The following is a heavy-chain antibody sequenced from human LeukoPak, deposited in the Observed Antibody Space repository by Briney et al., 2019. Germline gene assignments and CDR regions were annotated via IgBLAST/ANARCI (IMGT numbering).Heavy chain of an antibody. CDR3: ARGGYFDY. CDR2: ISYDGSNK. D-gene: IGHD3-16*01. CDR1: GFTFSSYA. J-gene: IGHJ4*02. Sequence: PGRSLRLSCAASGFTFSSYAMHWVRQAPGKGLEWVAVISYDGSNKYYADSVKGRFTISRDYSKNTLYLQMNSLRAEDTAVYYCARGGYFDYWGQGTLVTVSS. V-gene: IGHV3-30-3*01.